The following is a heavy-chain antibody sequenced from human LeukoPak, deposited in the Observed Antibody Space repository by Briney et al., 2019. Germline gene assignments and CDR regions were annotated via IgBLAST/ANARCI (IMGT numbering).Heavy chain of an antibody. CDR1: GFTFSSYG. V-gene: IGHV3-30*02. Sequence: GGSLRLSCAASGFTFSSYGMHWVRQAPGKGLEWVAFIRYDGSNKYYADSVKGRFTTSRDNSKNTLYLQMNSLRAEDTAVYYCAKAHNYYGSGSSVIPFDYWGQGTLVTVSS. D-gene: IGHD3-10*01. CDR3: AKAHNYYGSGSSVIPFDY. J-gene: IGHJ4*02. CDR2: IRYDGSNK.